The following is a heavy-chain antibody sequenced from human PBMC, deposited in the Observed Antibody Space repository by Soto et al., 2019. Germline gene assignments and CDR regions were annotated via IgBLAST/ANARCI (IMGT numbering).Heavy chain of an antibody. Sequence: QVPLVQSGAEVKKPGASVKVSCKASGYTFTSYGISWVRQAPGQGLEWMGWISAYNGNTNYAQKLQGRVTMTTDTSTSTAYMELRSLRSDDTAVYYCAREGEYYYDSSAQDWAHNYFDYWGQGTLVTVSS. CDR2: ISAYNGNT. J-gene: IGHJ4*02. D-gene: IGHD3-22*01. V-gene: IGHV1-18*01. CDR1: GYTFTSYG. CDR3: AREGEYYYDSSAQDWAHNYFDY.